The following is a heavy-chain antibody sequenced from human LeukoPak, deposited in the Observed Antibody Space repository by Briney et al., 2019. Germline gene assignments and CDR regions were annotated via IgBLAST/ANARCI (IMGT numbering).Heavy chain of an antibody. D-gene: IGHD3-22*01. J-gene: IGHJ4*01. V-gene: IGHV4-39*01. CDR3: ARLPYPYDSSGSPPLDY. CDR1: GGSISSSNYY. CDR2: IYYSGST. Sequence: SETLSLTCTVSGGSISSSNYYWGWIGQPPGKGLAWIGSIYYSGSTYYNPSLKSRVTISVDTSKNQFSLKLSSVTAADTAVYYCARLPYPYDSSGSPPLDYWGNGTLVTVSS.